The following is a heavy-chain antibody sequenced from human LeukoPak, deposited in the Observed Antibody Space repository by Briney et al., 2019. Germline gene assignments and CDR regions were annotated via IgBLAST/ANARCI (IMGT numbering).Heavy chain of an antibody. D-gene: IGHD5-12*01. CDR2: INPAGSET. Sequence: GGSLRLSCAASGFSFNAYWMAWVRQAPGTGLEWVANINPAGSETFQVDPVKGRFNISRDHAKNSVYLQMNSLRAEDTAVYYCATFGLVAALDLWGQGTLVTVSS. V-gene: IGHV3-7*01. CDR1: GFSFNAYW. J-gene: IGHJ4*02. CDR3: ATFGLVAALDL.